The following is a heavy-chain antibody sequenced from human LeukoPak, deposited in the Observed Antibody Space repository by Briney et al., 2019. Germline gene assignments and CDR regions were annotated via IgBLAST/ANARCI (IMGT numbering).Heavy chain of an antibody. CDR2: IYTNGST. CDR1: GGSISSSY. CDR3: ARGDDSGYYYFDN. J-gene: IGHJ4*02. V-gene: IGHV4-4*07. D-gene: IGHD3-22*01. Sequence: PSETLSLTCTVSGGSISSSYWSWIRQPAGKGLEWIGRIYTNGSTNYNPSLKSRVTMSVDTSKNQFSLKLSSVTAADTAVYYCARGDDSGYYYFDNWGQGTLVTVSS.